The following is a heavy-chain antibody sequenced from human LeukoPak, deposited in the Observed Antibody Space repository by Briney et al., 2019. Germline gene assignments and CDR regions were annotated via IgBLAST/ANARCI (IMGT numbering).Heavy chain of an antibody. CDR1: GGSISGQY. Sequence: SETLSLTCTVSGGSISGQYCSLIRQPPGKELEWSGYIYYTGITTYNPYLKSRVTISVDTSKNQFSLRLTSVTAADTAVYYCARVSFHYHSGNYGWYFDSWGQGTLVTVSS. V-gene: IGHV4-59*11. D-gene: IGHD3-10*01. CDR2: IYYTGIT. CDR3: ARVSFHYHSGNYGWYFDS. J-gene: IGHJ4*02.